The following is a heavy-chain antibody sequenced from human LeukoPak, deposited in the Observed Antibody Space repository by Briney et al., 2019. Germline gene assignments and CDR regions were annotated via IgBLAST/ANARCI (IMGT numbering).Heavy chain of an antibody. D-gene: IGHD3-22*01. CDR3: ASQYYYETSGYYPFDI. Sequence: SETLSLTCTVPGCSISSYYWSWIRQPPEKGLEWIGYIYYSGTTKYNPSLKSRVTISVDTSKIQVSLKLRTVTAADTAVYYCASQYYYETSGYYPFDIWGQGTVVSVSS. CDR1: GCSISSYY. V-gene: IGHV4-59*01. CDR2: IYYSGTT. J-gene: IGHJ4*02.